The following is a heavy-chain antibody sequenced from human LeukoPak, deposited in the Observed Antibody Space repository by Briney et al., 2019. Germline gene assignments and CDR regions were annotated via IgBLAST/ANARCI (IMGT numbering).Heavy chain of an antibody. D-gene: IGHD6-19*01. Sequence: GGSLRLSCAASGFTFSSYAMSWDRQAPGKGLEWVSAISGSGGSTYYADSVKGRFTISRDNSKNTLYLQMNSLRAEDTAVYYCAKALQWLFVQMPPDLFDIWGQGTMVTVSS. V-gene: IGHV3-23*01. CDR3: AKALQWLFVQMPPDLFDI. CDR2: ISGSGGST. J-gene: IGHJ3*02. CDR1: GFTFSSYA.